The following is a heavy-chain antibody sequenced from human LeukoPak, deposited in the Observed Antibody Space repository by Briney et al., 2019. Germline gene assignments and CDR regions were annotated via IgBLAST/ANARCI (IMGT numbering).Heavy chain of an antibody. Sequence: GGSLRLSCEASGFXFSIYWMTWVRQAPGKGLEWVANINEDGRETNFVDSVKGRFTISRNNAKNSLYLQMSGLGAEDTAVYYCARGNYDILNWGQGTLVTVSS. J-gene: IGHJ4*02. CDR2: INEDGRET. V-gene: IGHV3-7*05. CDR1: GFXFSIYW. D-gene: IGHD3-9*01. CDR3: ARGNYDILN.